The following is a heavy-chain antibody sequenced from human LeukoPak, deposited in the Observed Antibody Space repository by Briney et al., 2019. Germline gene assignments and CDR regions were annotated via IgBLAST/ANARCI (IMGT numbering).Heavy chain of an antibody. CDR3: SRRGVAAHPGSGGLAY. CDR1: GYTFTSYG. V-gene: IGHV1-18*01. CDR2: ISAYNGNT. J-gene: IGHJ4*02. Sequence: GASVKVSCKASGYTFTSYGISWVRQAPGPGLEWVGWISAYNGNTNYAQKLQGRVALTTDTSTSTAYMELRSLKSDDTAVYSCSRRGVAAHPGSGGLAYWGQRTLVTVSS. D-gene: IGHD6-6*01.